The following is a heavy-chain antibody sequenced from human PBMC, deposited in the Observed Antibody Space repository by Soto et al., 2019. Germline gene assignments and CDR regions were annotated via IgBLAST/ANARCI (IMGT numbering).Heavy chain of an antibody. J-gene: IGHJ6*04. Sequence: GGSLRLSCAASGFTLSDYYMSWIRQAPGKGLEWISCISSIGTAIYYADSAKGRFTSSRDNAKNTVYLQMNSLRVEDTAVYYCARGWFGPDVWGKGTKVTVSS. V-gene: IGHV3-11*04. CDR3: ARGWFGPDV. D-gene: IGHD3-10*01. CDR1: GFTLSDYY. CDR2: ISSIGTAI.